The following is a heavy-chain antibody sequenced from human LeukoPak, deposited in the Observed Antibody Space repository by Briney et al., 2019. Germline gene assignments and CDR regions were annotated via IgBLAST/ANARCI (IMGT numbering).Heavy chain of an antibody. D-gene: IGHD2-2*01. V-gene: IGHV3-33*01. CDR2: IWYDGSNK. Sequence: GGSLRLSCAASGFTFSSYGMHWVRQAPGKGLEWVAVIWYDGSNKYYADSVKGRFTISRDNSRNTLYLQMNSLRAEDTAVYYCSCSSTSWTPVDYWGQGTLVTVSS. J-gene: IGHJ4*02. CDR3: SCSSTSWTPVDY. CDR1: GFTFSSYG.